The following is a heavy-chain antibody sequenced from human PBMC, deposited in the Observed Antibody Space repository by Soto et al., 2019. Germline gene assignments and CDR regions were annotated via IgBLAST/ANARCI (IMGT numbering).Heavy chain of an antibody. CDR2: SRNKANSYTT. D-gene: IGHD1-26*01. V-gene: IGHV3-72*01. Sequence: PGGSLRLSCAVSGFTFSDHSMDWVRQAPGKGLEWVGRSRNKANSYTTEYAASVKGRFTISRDDSKNTLFLEMSSLRAEDTAVYYCVKDNLHSGSYENWYFDLWGRGTLVTVS. CDR3: VKDNLHSGSYENWYFDL. J-gene: IGHJ2*01. CDR1: GFTFSDHS.